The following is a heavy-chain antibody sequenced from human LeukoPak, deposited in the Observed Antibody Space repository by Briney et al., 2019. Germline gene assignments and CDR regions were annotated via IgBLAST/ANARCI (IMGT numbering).Heavy chain of an antibody. V-gene: IGHV3-48*03. CDR3: ARNGQQLVPYYYYGMDV. D-gene: IGHD6-13*01. J-gene: IGHJ6*02. CDR2: ISSSGSTI. CDR1: GFTFSSYA. Sequence: GGSLRLSCAASGFTFSSYAMSWVRQAPGKGLEWVSYISSSGSTIYYADSVKGRFTISRDNAKNSLYLQMNSLRAEDTAVYYCARNGQQLVPYYYYGMDVWGQGTTVTVSS.